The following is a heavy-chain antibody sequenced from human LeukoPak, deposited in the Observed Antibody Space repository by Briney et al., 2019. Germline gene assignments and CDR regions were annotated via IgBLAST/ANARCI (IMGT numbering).Heavy chain of an antibody. CDR3: ARGHGRGYSSRPGY. CDR1: GFTFSNYA. D-gene: IGHD6-13*01. CDR2: ITSTSSYI. J-gene: IGHJ4*02. V-gene: IGHV3-21*01. Sequence: GGSLRLSCAASGFTFSNYAMSWVRQAPGKGLEWVASITSTSSYIYYADSVKGRFTSSRDNAKNTLYLEMNSLRAEDTAVYYCARGHGRGYSSRPGYWGPGTLVTVSS.